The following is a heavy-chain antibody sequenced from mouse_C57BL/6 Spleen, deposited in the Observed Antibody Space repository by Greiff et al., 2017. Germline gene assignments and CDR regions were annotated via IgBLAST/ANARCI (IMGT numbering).Heavy chain of an antibody. CDR1: GYTFTDYE. D-gene: IGHD3-1*01. V-gene: IGHV1-15*01. J-gene: IGHJ2*01. CDR3: TTSGAKDY. CDR2: IDPGTGGT. Sequence: QVQLQQSGAELVRPGASVTLSCKASGYTFTDYEMHWVKQTPVHGLEWIGAIDPGTGGTAYNQKFKGKAILTADKSSSTAYMELRSLTSEVSAVAKCTTSGAKDYWGQGTTLTVSS.